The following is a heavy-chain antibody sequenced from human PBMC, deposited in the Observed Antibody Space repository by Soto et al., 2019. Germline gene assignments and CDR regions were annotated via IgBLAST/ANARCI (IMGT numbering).Heavy chain of an antibody. D-gene: IGHD4-17*01. CDR3: ARDVAVTTFYYYYGMDV. V-gene: IGHV3-33*01. CDR2: IWYDGSNK. J-gene: IGHJ6*02. CDR1: GFTFSSYG. Sequence: GGSLRLSCAASGFTFSSYGMHWVRQAPGKGLEWVAVIWYDGSNKYYADSVKGRFTISRDNSKNTLYLQMNSLRAEDTAVYYCARDVAVTTFYYYYGMDVWGQGTTVTVSS.